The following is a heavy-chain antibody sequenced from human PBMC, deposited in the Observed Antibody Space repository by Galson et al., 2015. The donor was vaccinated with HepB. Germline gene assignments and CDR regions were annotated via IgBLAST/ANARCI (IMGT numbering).Heavy chain of an antibody. CDR1: GFTFSSYD. V-gene: IGHV3-13*01. Sequence: LSLSCAASGFTFSSYDMHWVRQATGKGLEWVSAIGTAGDTYYPGSVKGRFTISRENAKNSLYLQMNSLRAGDTAVYYCARVGRCSGSYCWYFDLWGRGTLVTVSS. CDR3: ARVGRCSGSYCWYFDL. D-gene: IGHD1-26*01. CDR2: IGTAGDT. J-gene: IGHJ2*01.